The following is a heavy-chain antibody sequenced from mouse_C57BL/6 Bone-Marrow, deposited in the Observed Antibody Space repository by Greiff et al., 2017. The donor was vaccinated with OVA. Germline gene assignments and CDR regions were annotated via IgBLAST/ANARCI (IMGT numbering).Heavy chain of an antibody. Sequence: QVQLQQSGAELVKPGASVKISCKASGYAFSSYWMNWVKQRPGKGLEWIGQIYPGDGDTNYNGKFKGKATLTADKSSSTAYMQLSSLTSEDSAVYFCARSGGYYLYWYFDVWGTGTTVTVSS. CDR2: IYPGDGDT. CDR3: ARSGGYYLYWYFDV. D-gene: IGHD2-3*01. J-gene: IGHJ1*03. V-gene: IGHV1-80*01. CDR1: GYAFSSYW.